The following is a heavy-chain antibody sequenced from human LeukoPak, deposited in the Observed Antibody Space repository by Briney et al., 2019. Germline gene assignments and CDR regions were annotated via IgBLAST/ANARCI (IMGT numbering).Heavy chain of an antibody. J-gene: IGHJ5*02. CDR3: ARDTEPNYYGPGGPWFDP. D-gene: IGHD3-10*01. Sequence: GGSLRPSCAASGFTFSSYWMTWVRQAPGKGLEWVANIGEDGSEKYYVDSVKGRFTISRDNAKNSLYLQMNSLRAEDTAVYYCARDTEPNYYGPGGPWFDPWGQGTLVTVSS. CDR2: IGEDGSEK. CDR1: GFTFSSYW. V-gene: IGHV3-7*01.